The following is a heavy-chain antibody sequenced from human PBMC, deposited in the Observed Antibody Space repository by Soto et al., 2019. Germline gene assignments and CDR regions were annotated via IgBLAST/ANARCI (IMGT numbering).Heavy chain of an antibody. D-gene: IGHD2-21*02. J-gene: IGHJ4*02. Sequence: QVQLVQSGAEEKKPGASVKVSCKASGYTFTSYAMHWVRQAHGQRLEWMGWINAGNGNTKYSQKFQGRVTITRDTSASTAYMELSSLISEDTAVYYCARSIVVVTALDYWGQGTLVTVSS. CDR2: INAGNGNT. V-gene: IGHV1-3*05. CDR3: ARSIVVVTALDY. CDR1: GYTFTSYA.